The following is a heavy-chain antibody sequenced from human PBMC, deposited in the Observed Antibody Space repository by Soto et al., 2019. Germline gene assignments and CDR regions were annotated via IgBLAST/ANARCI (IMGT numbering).Heavy chain of an antibody. CDR3: AKGYYSGYDLAYFDY. CDR2: ISGSGDNT. Sequence: GGSLILSCSASGFSFDYYAMTWVRRATGKGLEWVSAISGSGDNTYYADSVKGRFTISRDNSRNTLYLQLNTLRAEDTALYYCAKGYYSGYDLAYFDYWGQGTLVTVSS. V-gene: IGHV3-23*01. CDR1: GFSFDYYA. J-gene: IGHJ4*02. D-gene: IGHD5-12*01.